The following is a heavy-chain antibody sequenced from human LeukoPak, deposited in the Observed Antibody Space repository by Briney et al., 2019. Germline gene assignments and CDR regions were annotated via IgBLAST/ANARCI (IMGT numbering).Heavy chain of an antibody. CDR1: GFTFSNAW. Sequence: GGSLRLSCAASGFTFSNAWMSWVRQAPGKGLEWVGRIKSKTDGGTTDYAAPVKGRFTISRDDSKNTLYLQMNSLRVEDTAVYHCAKADCSSGNCFSYYFDYWGQGTLVTVSS. CDR2: IKSKTDGGTT. D-gene: IGHD2-15*01. V-gene: IGHV3-15*01. CDR3: AKADCSSGNCFSYYFDY. J-gene: IGHJ4*02.